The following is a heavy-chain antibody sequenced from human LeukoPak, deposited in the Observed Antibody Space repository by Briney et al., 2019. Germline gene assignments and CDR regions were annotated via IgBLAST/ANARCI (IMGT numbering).Heavy chain of an antibody. CDR3: ARSITIFGVVITMYFDY. Sequence: SQTLSLTCTVSGGSISSGDYYWSWIRQPPGKGLEWIGYIYYSGSTYYNPSLKSRVTISVDTSKNQFSLKLTSGTAADTAVYYCARSITIFGVVITMYFDYWGQGTLVTVSS. CDR2: IYYSGST. V-gene: IGHV4-30-4*08. CDR1: GGSISSGDYY. D-gene: IGHD3-3*01. J-gene: IGHJ4*02.